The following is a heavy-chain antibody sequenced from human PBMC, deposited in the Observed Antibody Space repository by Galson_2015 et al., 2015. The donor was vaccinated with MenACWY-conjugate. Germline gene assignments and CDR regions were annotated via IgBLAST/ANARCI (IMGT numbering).Heavy chain of an antibody. Sequence: PALVKPTQTLTLTCTFSGFSLSTSAVGVGWIRQPPGKALEWLALIYWDDGKRYSPSLKSRLTITKDTSKNQVVLTMTNIDPVDTATYYCSHHIVPASKIFDYFDYWGQGTLVTVSS. CDR3: SHHIVPASKIFDYFDY. CDR2: IYWDDGK. D-gene: IGHD2-2*01. J-gene: IGHJ4*02. CDR1: GFSLSTSAVG. V-gene: IGHV2-5*02.